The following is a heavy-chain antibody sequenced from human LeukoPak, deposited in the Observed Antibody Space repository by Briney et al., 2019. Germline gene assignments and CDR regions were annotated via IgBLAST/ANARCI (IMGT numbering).Heavy chain of an antibody. V-gene: IGHV4-34*01. Sequence: SETLSLTCAVYGGSFSGYYWSWIRQPPGKGLEWIGEINHSGSTNYNPSLKSRVTISVDTSKNQFSLKLSSVTAADTAVYYCARGLGGYSYGYTRYYYYGMDVWGQGTTVTVSS. J-gene: IGHJ6*02. CDR1: GGSFSGYY. CDR3: ARGLGGYSYGYTRYYYYGMDV. D-gene: IGHD5-18*01. CDR2: INHSGST.